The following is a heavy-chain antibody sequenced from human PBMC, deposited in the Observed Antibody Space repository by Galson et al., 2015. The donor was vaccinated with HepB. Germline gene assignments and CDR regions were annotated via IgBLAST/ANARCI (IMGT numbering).Heavy chain of an antibody. D-gene: IGHD3-16*01. CDR1: GFTFSSYC. J-gene: IGHJ4*02. CDR3: ERVGGGNDFDH. Sequence: SLRLSCAASGFTFSSYCMDWARQPPGKGLVWVTRICVGGRNTAYADSVKGRFNISRDDAKNTMYLQMDSLRADDTAVYYCERVGGGNDFDHWGQGTLVTVSS. V-gene: IGHV3-74*01. CDR2: ICVGGRNT.